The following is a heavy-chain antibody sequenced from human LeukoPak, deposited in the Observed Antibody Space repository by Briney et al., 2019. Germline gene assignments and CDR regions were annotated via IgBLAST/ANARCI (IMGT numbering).Heavy chain of an antibody. CDR2: IFYSGTT. J-gene: IGHJ4*02. Sequence: SETLSLTCSVSGGSISNSSYYWGWIRQPPGKGLEWIGSIFYSGTTFYNPSLESRVTISVDTSKNQFSLKLSSVTAADTAVYYCARGKLRYYDSSGYLFDYWGQGTLVTVSS. CDR1: GGSISNSSYY. V-gene: IGHV4-39*01. D-gene: IGHD3-22*01. CDR3: ARGKLRYYDSSGYLFDY.